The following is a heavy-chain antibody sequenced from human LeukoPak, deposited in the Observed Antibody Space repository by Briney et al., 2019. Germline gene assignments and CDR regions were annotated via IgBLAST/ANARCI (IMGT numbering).Heavy chain of an antibody. D-gene: IGHD3-3*01. Sequence: SETLSLTCAVYGGSFSNYYWSWIRQSPGKGLEWTGEITHSGSTNYNPSLKSRVTISVDTSKNQFSLKLSSVTAADTAVYYCARVFSYPLRAPFDPWGQGTLVTVSS. CDR1: GGSFSNYY. J-gene: IGHJ5*02. CDR2: ITHSGST. CDR3: ARVFSYPLRAPFDP. V-gene: IGHV4-34*01.